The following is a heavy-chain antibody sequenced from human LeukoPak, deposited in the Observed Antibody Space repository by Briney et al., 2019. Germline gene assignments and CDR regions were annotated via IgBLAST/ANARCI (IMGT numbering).Heavy chain of an antibody. Sequence: GESLKISCKGSGYRFTNHWIGWVRQMPGKGLEWMGIIYPGDSNTRYSPSFQGQVTISADKSISTAYLQWSSLKASDTAMYYCARSGRRGYYYDSSGFTKYYYYYYMDVWGKGTTVTVSS. CDR3: ARSGRRGYYYDSSGFTKYYYYYYMDV. J-gene: IGHJ6*03. V-gene: IGHV5-51*01. CDR1: GYRFTNHW. CDR2: IYPGDSNT. D-gene: IGHD3-22*01.